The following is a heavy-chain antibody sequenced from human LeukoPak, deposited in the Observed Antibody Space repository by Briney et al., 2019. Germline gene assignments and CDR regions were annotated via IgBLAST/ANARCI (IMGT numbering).Heavy chain of an antibody. J-gene: IGHJ6*02. CDR2: INPNSGGT. Sequence: ASVKVSCKASGHTSTGYYMHWVRQAPGQGLEWMGWINPNSGGTNYAQKFQGRVTMTRDTSISTAYMELSRLRSDDTAVYYCARDPIRGRYGMDVWGQGTTVTVSS. CDR1: GHTSTGYY. CDR3: ARDPIRGRYGMDV. V-gene: IGHV1-2*02. D-gene: IGHD5-12*01.